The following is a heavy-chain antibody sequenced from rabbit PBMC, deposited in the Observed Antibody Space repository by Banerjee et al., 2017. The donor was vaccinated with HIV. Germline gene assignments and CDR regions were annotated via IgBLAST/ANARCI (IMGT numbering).Heavy chain of an antibody. CDR1: GFSFSSNYY. J-gene: IGHJ4*01. D-gene: IGHD6-1*01. CDR2: IYAGSSGST. CDR3: ARNDYYTYRYDGYGYATYYFNL. V-gene: IGHV1S45*01. Sequence: QEQLVESGGGLVQPEGSLTLTCTASGFSFSSNYYMCWVRQAPGKGLEWIACIYAGSSGSTYYASWAKGRFTISKTSSTTVTLQMTSLTAADTATYFCARNDYYTYRYDGYGYATYYFNLWGQGTLVTVS.